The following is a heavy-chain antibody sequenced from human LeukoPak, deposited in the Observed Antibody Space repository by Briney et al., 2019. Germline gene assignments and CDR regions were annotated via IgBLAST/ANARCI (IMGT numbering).Heavy chain of an antibody. J-gene: IGHJ5*02. V-gene: IGHV3-21*05. CDR1: GFTFSSYS. CDR3: ARDGCGT. Sequence: PGGALRVSRASSGFTFSSYSMNWVRQAPGRGLEWVSYINSSSSYISIADSEKDRSTISRDNTKNSLYLQMNSLRAEDTAVYYCARDGCGTWGQGTLVTVSS. D-gene: IGHD1-26*01. CDR2: INSSSSYI.